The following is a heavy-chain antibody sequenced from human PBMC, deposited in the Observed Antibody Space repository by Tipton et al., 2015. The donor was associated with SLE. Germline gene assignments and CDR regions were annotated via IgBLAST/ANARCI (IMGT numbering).Heavy chain of an antibody. CDR1: GGSFSSYY. Sequence: LRLSCAVYGGSFSSYYWSWIRQPPGKGLEWIGEINHSGSTYYNPSLKSRVTISLDTSKNQFSLKLSSVTAADTAVYYCARGPHGSGSLTLGYWGQGTLVTVSS. CDR3: ARGPHGSGSLTLGY. V-gene: IGHV4-34*01. D-gene: IGHD3-10*01. J-gene: IGHJ4*02. CDR2: INHSGST.